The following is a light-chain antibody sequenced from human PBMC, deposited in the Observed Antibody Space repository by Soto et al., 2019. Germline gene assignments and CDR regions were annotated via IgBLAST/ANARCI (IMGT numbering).Light chain of an antibody. CDR1: QSVSRY. V-gene: IGKV3-15*01. Sequence: EIVLTQSPATLSLSPGERATLSCRASQSVSRYLAWYQQKPGQAPRLLIYAASTRATGIPARFSGSGSGTEFTLTISSLQSEDFAVYYCQQHDSWPRTFGQGTKVDI. CDR2: AAS. J-gene: IGKJ1*01. CDR3: QQHDSWPRT.